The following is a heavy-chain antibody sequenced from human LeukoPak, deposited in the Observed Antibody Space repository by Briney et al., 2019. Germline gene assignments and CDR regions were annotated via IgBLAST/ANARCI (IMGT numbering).Heavy chain of an antibody. Sequence: GGSLRLSCAASGFTFSHFYMTWIRQPPGKGLEWISYISQTSTDIRYADSVKDRFTISRDNAKNSLYLQMDSLRAEDTAVYYCTRDRRLSDYWGQGTLVTVSS. CDR1: GFTFSHFY. CDR2: ISQTSTDI. CDR3: TRDRRLSDY. D-gene: IGHD3-16*01. V-gene: IGHV3-11*05. J-gene: IGHJ4*02.